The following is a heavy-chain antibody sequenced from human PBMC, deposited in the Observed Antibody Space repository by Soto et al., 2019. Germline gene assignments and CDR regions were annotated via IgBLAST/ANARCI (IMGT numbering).Heavy chain of an antibody. CDR3: ARKTTANWFDP. D-gene: IGHD4-4*01. J-gene: IGHJ5*02. V-gene: IGHV1-3*01. CDR2: INAGNGNT. CDR1: GYTFTSYA. Sequence: ASVKVSCKASGYTFTSYAMHWVRQAPGQRLEWMGWINAGNGNTKYSQKFQGRVTITRDTSTSTAYMELSSLRSEDTAVYYCARKTTANWFDPWGQGTLVTVSS.